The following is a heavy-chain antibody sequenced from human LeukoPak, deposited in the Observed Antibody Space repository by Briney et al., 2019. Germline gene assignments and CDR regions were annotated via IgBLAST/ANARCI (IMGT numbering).Heavy chain of an antibody. CDR3: ARTDYGDPYLDY. Sequence: SVKVSCKASGGTFSSYAISWVRQAPGQGLEWMGRIIPIFGTANYAQKFQGRVTITTDESTSTAYMELSSLRSEDTAVYYCARTDYGDPYLDYWGQGTLVTVSS. J-gene: IGHJ4*02. CDR2: IIPIFGTA. CDR1: GGTFSSYA. V-gene: IGHV1-69*05. D-gene: IGHD4-17*01.